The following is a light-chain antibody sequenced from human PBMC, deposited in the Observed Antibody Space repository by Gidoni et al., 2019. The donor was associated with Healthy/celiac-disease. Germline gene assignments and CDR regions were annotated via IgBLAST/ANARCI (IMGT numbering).Light chain of an antibody. CDR3: QQSYSTPYT. V-gene: IGKV1-39*01. CDR1: QRISSY. Sequence: IQLTQSPSSLSASVGDRVTITFRASQRISSYLNWYQQKPGKAPKLLIYAASSLQSGVPSRFSCSGSGTDFTLTISSLQPEDFATYYCQQSYSTPYTFGQGTKLEIK. J-gene: IGKJ2*01. CDR2: AAS.